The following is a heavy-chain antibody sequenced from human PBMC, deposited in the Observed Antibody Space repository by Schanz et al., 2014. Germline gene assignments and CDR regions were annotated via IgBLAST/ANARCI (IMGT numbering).Heavy chain of an antibody. CDR3: AKELGIGITIFGVAPDF. J-gene: IGHJ4*02. Sequence: QVQLVQSGAEVKKPGASVKLSCKASGYTFTNYYIHWVRQAPGQGLEWMGRISPLLGIPNYAQKFQGRVTITADKSTSTAYMELSSLRSEDTAVYYCAKELGIGITIFGVAPDFWGQGSLVTVSS. D-gene: IGHD3-3*01. V-gene: IGHV1-69*09. CDR2: ISPLLGIP. CDR1: GYTFTNYY.